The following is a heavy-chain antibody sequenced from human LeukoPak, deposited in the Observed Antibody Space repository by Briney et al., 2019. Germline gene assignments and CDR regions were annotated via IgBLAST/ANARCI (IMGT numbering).Heavy chain of an antibody. CDR2: ISAYNGNT. CDR3: AREGSYCSSTSCSIFDY. J-gene: IGHJ4*02. Sequence: ASVKVSCKASGYTFTSYGISWERQAPGQGLEWMGWISAYNGNTNYAQKLQGRVTMTTDTSTSTAYMELRSLRSDDTAVYYCAREGSYCSSTSCSIFDYWGQGTLVTVSS. CDR1: GYTFTSYG. D-gene: IGHD2-2*01. V-gene: IGHV1-18*01.